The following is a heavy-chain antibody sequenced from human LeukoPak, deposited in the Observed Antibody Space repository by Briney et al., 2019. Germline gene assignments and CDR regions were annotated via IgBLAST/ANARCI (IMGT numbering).Heavy chain of an antibody. J-gene: IGHJ4*02. V-gene: IGHV3-48*03. CDR1: GFTFSSYE. Sequence: GGSLRLSCAASGFTFSSYEMNWVRQGPGQGLEWVFYSRSDGTTYYADSVKGQFTISGDNAKISLYLQMNSLRAEDTAVYYCARENMGTIGHLDYWGQGTLSPSPQ. CDR2: SRSDGTT. D-gene: IGHD1-1*01. CDR3: ARENMGTIGHLDY.